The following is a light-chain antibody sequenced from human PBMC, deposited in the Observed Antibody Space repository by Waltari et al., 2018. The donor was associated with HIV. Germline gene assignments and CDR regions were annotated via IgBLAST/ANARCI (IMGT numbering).Light chain of an antibody. CDR3: QAWDTSGVV. CDR2: QDN. V-gene: IGLV3-1*01. Sequence: SSELIQPPSMSVSPGQTASITCSGDKLGNKYASWYQQKPGQSPVLVMYQDNKRPSDIPELSSGYNSGETATLTISGSQAWDEADYYCQAWDTSGVVFGGGTKLTVL. J-gene: IGLJ2*01. CDR1: KLGNKY.